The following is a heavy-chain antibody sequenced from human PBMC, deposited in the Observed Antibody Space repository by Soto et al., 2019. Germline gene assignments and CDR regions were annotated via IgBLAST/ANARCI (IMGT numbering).Heavy chain of an antibody. CDR1: GFDSRKFY. D-gene: IGHD1-26*01. V-gene: IGHV3-11*04. CDR3: ARVIVHGTGFYAMLV. J-gene: IGHJ6*02. CDR2: IHSDASNM. Sequence: GRSLRLSCGASGFDSRKFYLSWVRQAPGQRLEWVSYIHSDASNMYYADSVKGRFTISRDNAKNSLYLQMNSLRDDDTAVYYCARVIVHGTGFYAMLVWGQAPTVSV.